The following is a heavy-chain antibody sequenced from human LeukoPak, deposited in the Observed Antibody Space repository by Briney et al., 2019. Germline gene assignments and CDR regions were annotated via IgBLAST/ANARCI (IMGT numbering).Heavy chain of an antibody. V-gene: IGHV5-51*01. Sequence: GESLKISCKPSGYSFTSSWIGWVRQMPGKGLERMGIIYPGDSETIYSPSFQGQVTISVDKSLSTAYLQWSSLKASDTAMYYCARQYITGWQSFDYRGQGTLVTVSS. CDR3: ARQYITGWQSFDY. CDR1: GYSFTSSW. CDR2: IYPGDSET. J-gene: IGHJ4*02. D-gene: IGHD6-19*01.